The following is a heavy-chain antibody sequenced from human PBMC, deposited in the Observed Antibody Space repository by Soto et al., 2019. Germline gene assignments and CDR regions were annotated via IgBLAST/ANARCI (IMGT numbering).Heavy chain of an antibody. V-gene: IGHV4-4*07. Sequence: SETLSLTCTVSGGSISSYYWSWIRQPAGKGLEWIGRIYTSGSTNYNPPLKSRVTMSVDTSKNQFSLKLSSVTAADTAVYYCARACSSNSCYDVFDYWGQGXLVTVYS. CDR3: ARACSSNSCYDVFDY. CDR2: IYTSGST. D-gene: IGHD2-2*01. J-gene: IGHJ4*02. CDR1: GGSISSYY.